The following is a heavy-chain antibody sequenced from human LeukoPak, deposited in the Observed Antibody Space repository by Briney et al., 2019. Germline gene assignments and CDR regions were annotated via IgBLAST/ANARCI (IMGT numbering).Heavy chain of an antibody. CDR2: IYYSGST. CDR3: ACSGRDGYNPYYYYYMDV. J-gene: IGHJ6*03. CDR1: GGSISSYY. Sequence: PSETLSLTCTVSGGSISSYYWSWIRQPPGKGLEWIGYIYYSGSTNYNPSPKSRVTISVDTSKNQFSLKLSSVTAADTAVYYCACSGRDGYNPYYYYYMDVWGKGTTVTVSS. V-gene: IGHV4-59*01. D-gene: IGHD5-24*01.